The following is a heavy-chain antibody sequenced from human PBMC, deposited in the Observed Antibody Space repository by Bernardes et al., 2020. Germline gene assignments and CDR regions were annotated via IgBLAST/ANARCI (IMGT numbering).Heavy chain of an antibody. J-gene: IGHJ4*02. CDR2: IYSGGGT. CDR1: GFAVNASD. CDR3: AKVGTVRRVIDR. Sequence: GGSLRLSCTGTGFAVNASDLNWVRQAPGKGLEWVSIIYSGGGTFYADSVKGRFTISRDNSKNTVYLQMSSLRVDDTAVYYCAKVGTVRRVIDRWGQGTLVTVSS. V-gene: IGHV3-53*01. D-gene: IGHD2-21*01.